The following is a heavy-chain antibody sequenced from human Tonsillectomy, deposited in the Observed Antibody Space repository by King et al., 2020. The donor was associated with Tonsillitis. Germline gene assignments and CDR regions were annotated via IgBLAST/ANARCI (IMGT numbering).Heavy chain of an antibody. V-gene: IGHV3-30*02. CDR1: RFTFSHYG. J-gene: IGHJ4*02. D-gene: IGHD4-11*01. CDR3: AKNDYNNYGGDY. CDR2: VENDAMTT. Sequence: VQLVESGGGVIQPGGSLRLSCAASRFTFSHYGMHWVRQAPGKGLEWVAFVENDAMTTSYADSVKGRFTISRDNSKNIVYLQMNSLRAEDTAVYYCAKNDYNNYGGDYWGQGTLVTVSS.